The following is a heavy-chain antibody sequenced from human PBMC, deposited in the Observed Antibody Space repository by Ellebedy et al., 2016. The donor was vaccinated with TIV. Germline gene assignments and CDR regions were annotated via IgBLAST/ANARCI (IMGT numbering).Heavy chain of an antibody. J-gene: IGHJ6*02. Sequence: AASVKVSCKASGYTFTSYYMHWVRQAPGQRLEWMGIVPPSGDNPSSAQNFQGRLTMTSDTSTRTFYMDLTSRTSEDTDAYYCARDIRVVYHAMDVWGQGTTVTVSS. CDR3: ARDIRVVYHAMDV. D-gene: IGHD2-15*01. CDR1: GYTFTSYY. V-gene: IGHV1-46*01. CDR2: VPPSGDNP.